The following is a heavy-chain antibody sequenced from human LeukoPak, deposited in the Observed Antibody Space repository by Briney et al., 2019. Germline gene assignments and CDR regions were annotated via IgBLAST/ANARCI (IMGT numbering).Heavy chain of an antibody. CDR1: GITLSNYG. J-gene: IGHJ4*02. V-gene: IGHV3-23*01. CDR2: LSGSGGGT. D-gene: IGHD3-10*01. Sequence: GGPLRLSCAVSGITLSNYGMSWVRQAPGKGLEWVAGLSGSGGGTNYTDSVQGRFTISRDNPKNTLYLQMNSLRAEDTAVYFCAKRGVVIRVFLVGFHKEAYYFDSWGQGALVTVSS. CDR3: AKRGVVIRVFLVGFHKEAYYFDS.